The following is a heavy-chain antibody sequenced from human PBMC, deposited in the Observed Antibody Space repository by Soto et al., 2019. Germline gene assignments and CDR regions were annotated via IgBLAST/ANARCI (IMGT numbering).Heavy chain of an antibody. D-gene: IGHD2-8*01. V-gene: IGHV3-21*01. J-gene: IGHJ4*02. CDR3: ARFAEIMVYAISGLDY. CDR1: GFTFSSYS. CDR2: ISSSSSYI. Sequence: VGSLRLSCAASGFTFSSYSMNWVRQAPGKGLEWVSSISSSSSYIYYTDSVKGRFTISRDNAKNSLYLQMNSLRAEDTAVYYCARFAEIMVYAISGLDYWGQGTLVTGSS.